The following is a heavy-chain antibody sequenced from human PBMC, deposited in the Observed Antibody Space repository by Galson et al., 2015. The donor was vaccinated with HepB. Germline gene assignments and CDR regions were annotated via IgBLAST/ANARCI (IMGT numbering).Heavy chain of an antibody. V-gene: IGHV1-69*04. J-gene: IGHJ5*02. CDR2: IIPIVGIA. Sequence: SVKVSCKASGDTSNIYAINWVRQAPGQGLEWMGRIIPIVGIANFAQKFQGRVTITADKSTSTAYMELSSLRSEDTAIYYCARDDGGDDNWFDPWGQGTLVTVSS. D-gene: IGHD2-21*01. CDR1: GDTSNIYA. CDR3: ARDDGGDDNWFDP.